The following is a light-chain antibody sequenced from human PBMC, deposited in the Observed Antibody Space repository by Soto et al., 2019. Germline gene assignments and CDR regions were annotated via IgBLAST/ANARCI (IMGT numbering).Light chain of an antibody. J-gene: IGKJ1*01. Sequence: EIVLGESPATLSLSPWERATLSCMASQSVRSYLDWYXQKXGKAPRXXXYHVSNRATGIPARYSGSGSGTDFTLTISSLEPEDFEVYYCQQRSNWPRTFGQGTKVDIK. CDR3: QQRSNWPRT. CDR1: QSVRSY. V-gene: IGKV3-11*01. CDR2: HVS.